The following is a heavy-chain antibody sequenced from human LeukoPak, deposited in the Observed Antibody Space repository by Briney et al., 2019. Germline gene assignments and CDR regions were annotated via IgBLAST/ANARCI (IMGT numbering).Heavy chain of an antibody. CDR1: GFTFSSYS. CDR2: ISGSGSYI. J-gene: IGHJ6*03. D-gene: IGHD3-16*02. CDR3: ARDLLGYNYYYMDV. Sequence: PGGSLRVSCAASGFTFSSYSMNWVRQAPGKGLECVSSISGSGSYIYYADSVKGRFTISRDNAKNSLYLQMNSLRAEDTAVYYCARDLLGYNYYYMDVWGKGTTVTVSS. V-gene: IGHV3-21*01.